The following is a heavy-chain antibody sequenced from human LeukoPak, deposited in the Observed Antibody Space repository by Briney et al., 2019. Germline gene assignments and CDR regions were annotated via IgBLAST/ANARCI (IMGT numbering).Heavy chain of an antibody. Sequence: SETLSLTCAVYGGSFSGYFWTWLHQPPGKGLEWIGEITHSGSTNYNPSLKSRVIISTDTSNNQFSLKLSSVTAADTAVYYCARGPPQTYFHGNGYYYFDYWGQGTLVTVSS. CDR3: ARGPPQTYFHGNGYYYFDY. J-gene: IGHJ4*02. CDR1: GGSFSGYF. V-gene: IGHV4-34*01. D-gene: IGHD3-22*01. CDR2: ITHSGST.